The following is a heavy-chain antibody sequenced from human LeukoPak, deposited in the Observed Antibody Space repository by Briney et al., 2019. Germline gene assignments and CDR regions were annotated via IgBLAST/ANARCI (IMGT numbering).Heavy chain of an antibody. V-gene: IGHV4-39*01. J-gene: IGHJ4*02. Sequence: KPSETLSLTCTVSGGSISSRTYYWGWIRQPPGKGLEWIGSIYYSGSTYYSPSLKSRVTVSVDTSKNYFSLRLSSVTAADTAVYYCARQPSWSYFDYWGQGALVTVSS. CDR1: GGSISSRTYY. CDR3: ARQPSWSYFDY. CDR2: IYYSGST. D-gene: IGHD3-3*01.